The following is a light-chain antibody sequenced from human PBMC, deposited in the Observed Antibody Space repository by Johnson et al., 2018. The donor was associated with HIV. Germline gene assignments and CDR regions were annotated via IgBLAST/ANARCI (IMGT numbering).Light chain of an antibody. CDR3: GTWDSSLSVYV. V-gene: IGLV1-51*01. CDR2: DNN. CDR1: SSNIGNNY. Sequence: QSLLTQPPSVSAAPGQKVTISCSGSSSNIGNNYVSWYQQLPGTAPKLLIYDNNKRPSGIPDRFSGSKSGTSATLGITGLQTGDEADYYCGTWDSSLSVYVFGTGTEVTV. J-gene: IGLJ1*01.